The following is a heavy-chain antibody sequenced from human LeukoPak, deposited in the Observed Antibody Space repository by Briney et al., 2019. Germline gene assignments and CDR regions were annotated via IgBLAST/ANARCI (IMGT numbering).Heavy chain of an antibody. CDR1: GYTFTGYY. Sequence: GASVKVSCKASGYTFTGYYMHWVRQAPGQGLEWMGWINPNSGGTNYAQKFQGRVTMTRDTSISTAYMELSRLRSDDTAVYYCARDVLVVRGVIKDYYYYYGMDVWGQGTTVTVSS. CDR3: ARDVLVVRGVIKDYYYYYGMDV. D-gene: IGHD3-10*01. V-gene: IGHV1-2*02. J-gene: IGHJ6*02. CDR2: INPNSGGT.